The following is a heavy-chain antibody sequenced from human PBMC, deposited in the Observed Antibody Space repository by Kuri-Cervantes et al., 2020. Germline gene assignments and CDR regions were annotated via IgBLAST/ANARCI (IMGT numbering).Heavy chain of an antibody. CDR3: ARGRYCTGGSCYGRRFDP. CDR1: GYTFTGYY. V-gene: IGHV1-2*02. D-gene: IGHD2-15*01. J-gene: IGHJ5*02. Sequence: ASVKVSCKASGYTFTGYYMHWVRQAPGQGLEWMGWINPNSGGTNYAQKFQGRVTMTRDTSISTAYMELSRLRSDDTAVYYCARGRYCTGGSCYGRRFDPWGQGTLVTVSS. CDR2: INPNSGGT.